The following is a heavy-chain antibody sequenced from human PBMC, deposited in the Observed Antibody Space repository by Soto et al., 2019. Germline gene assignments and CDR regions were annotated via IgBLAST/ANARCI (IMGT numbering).Heavy chain of an antibody. V-gene: IGHV1-3*01. CDR3: ATGTTVTTAYYYYGMDV. Sequence: ASVKVSCQASGYTFSNYSIHWVRQAPGQRLEWMGWINPGNGNTKYSQKFQGRVTMTEDTSTDTAYMELSSLRSEDTAVYYCATGTTVTTAYYYYGMDVWGQGTTVTVSS. CDR1: GYTFSNYS. D-gene: IGHD4-4*01. CDR2: INPGNGNT. J-gene: IGHJ6*02.